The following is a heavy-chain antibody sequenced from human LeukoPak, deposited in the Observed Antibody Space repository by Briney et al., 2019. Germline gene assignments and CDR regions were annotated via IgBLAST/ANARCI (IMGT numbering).Heavy chain of an antibody. J-gene: IGHJ3*02. CDR1: GYTFTSYG. CDR2: ISAYNGNT. Sequence: VASVKVSCKASGYTFTSYGISWVRQAPGQGLEWMGWISAYNGNTNYAQKLQGRVTMTTDTSTSTAYMELRSLRSDDTAVYYCARDSSSPQSQAFDIWGQGTMVSVSS. D-gene: IGHD6-6*01. CDR3: ARDSSSPQSQAFDI. V-gene: IGHV1-18*01.